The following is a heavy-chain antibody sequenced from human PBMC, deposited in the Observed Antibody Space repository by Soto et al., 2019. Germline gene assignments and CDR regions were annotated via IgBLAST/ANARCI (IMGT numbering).Heavy chain of an antibody. Sequence: QVQLQQWGAGLLKPSETLSLTCAVYGGSFSGYYWTWIRQPPGKGLEWIGEINHSGSTNYNPSLKSRVTISVDTSKNHFSLKLSSVTAADTAVYYCARGGYYDSGNNCQHWGQGNLVTVPS. CDR2: INHSGST. D-gene: IGHD3-10*01. V-gene: IGHV4-34*01. J-gene: IGHJ1*01. CDR1: GGSFSGYY. CDR3: ARGGYYDSGNNCQH.